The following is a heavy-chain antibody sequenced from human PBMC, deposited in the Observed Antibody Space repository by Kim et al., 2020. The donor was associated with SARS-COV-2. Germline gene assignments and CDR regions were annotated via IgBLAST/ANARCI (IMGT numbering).Heavy chain of an antibody. CDR1: GFTFSDYY. CDR3: ARDHSTYYYDSSGYSRALTPDYYYYGMDV. CDR2: ISSSSSYT. V-gene: IGHV3-11*05. J-gene: IGHJ6*02. D-gene: IGHD3-22*01. Sequence: GGSLRLSCAASGFTFSDYYMSWIRQAPGKGLEWVSYISSSSSYTNYADSVKGRFTISRDNAKNSLYLQMNSLRAEDTAVYYCARDHSTYYYDSSGYSRALTPDYYYYGMDVWGQGTTVTVSS.